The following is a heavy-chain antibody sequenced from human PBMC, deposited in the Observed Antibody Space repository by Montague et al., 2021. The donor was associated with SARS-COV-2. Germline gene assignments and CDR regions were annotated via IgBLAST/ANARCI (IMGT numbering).Heavy chain of an antibody. CDR1: GFRFGNSW. CDR2: INQDGSEK. D-gene: IGHD1/OR15-1a*01. CDR3: AKGGPLIWNRPDY. V-gene: IGHV3-7*01. J-gene: IGHJ4*02. Sequence: SLRLSCAASGFRFGNSWMRWVRQAPGKGLEWVANINQDGSEKYYVGSVRGRFTISRDNARNSLFLQMNSLRADDTAVYYCAKGGPLIWNRPDYWGQGTLVAVSS.